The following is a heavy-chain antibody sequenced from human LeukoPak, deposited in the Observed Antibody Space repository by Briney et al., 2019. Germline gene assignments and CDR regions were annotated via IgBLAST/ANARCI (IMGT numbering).Heavy chain of an antibody. Sequence: AESLRLSCAASGFTFGTSAMSWVRHTPAKGPEWVSTFCRSGSDTYYSDSVKGRFTIFRDNSKNTLYLQMNSLRDEDTAVYYCAKGSLGSWYYFDYWGQGTLVTVSS. J-gene: IGHJ4*02. CDR1: GFTFGTSA. D-gene: IGHD6-13*01. V-gene: IGHV3-23*01. CDR2: FCRSGSDT. CDR3: AKGSLGSWYYFDY.